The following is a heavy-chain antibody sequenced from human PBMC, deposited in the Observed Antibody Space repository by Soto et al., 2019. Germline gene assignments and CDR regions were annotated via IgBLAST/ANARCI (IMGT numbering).Heavy chain of an antibody. Sequence: GGSLRLSCAASGFTFNNYAMNWVRQAPGKGLEWVSAIRNSGGFTYYADSVKGRFTISRDNSKNTLYLQMNSLRAEDTAVYYCARALAYPEKRIEYFQHWGQGTLVTVSS. CDR1: GFTFNNYA. CDR2: IRNSGGFT. CDR3: ARALAYPEKRIEYFQH. D-gene: IGHD2-21*01. J-gene: IGHJ1*01. V-gene: IGHV3-23*01.